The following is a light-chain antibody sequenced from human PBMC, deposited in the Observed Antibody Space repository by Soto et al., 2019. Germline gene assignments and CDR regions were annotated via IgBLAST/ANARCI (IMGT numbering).Light chain of an antibody. CDR1: SSNIRNNY. J-gene: IGLJ1*01. V-gene: IGLV1-51*01. CDR2: DNN. CDR3: GTWDSSLSAYV. Sequence: QSVLTQPPSVSAAPRQKVTISCSGSSSNIRNNYVSWYQQLPGTAPKPLIYDNNKRPSGIPDRFSGSKSGTSATLGITGLQTGDEADYYCGTWDSSLSAYVFGTGTKSPS.